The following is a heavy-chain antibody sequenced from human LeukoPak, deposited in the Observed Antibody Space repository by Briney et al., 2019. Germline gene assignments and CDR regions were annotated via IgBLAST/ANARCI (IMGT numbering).Heavy chain of an antibody. Sequence: GASVKVSCKASGYTFTSYAMHWVRQAPGQRLEWMGWINAGNGNTKYSRKFQGRVTITRDTSASTAYMELSSLRSEDTAVYYCGAITVRYYYGMDVWGQGTTVTVSS. CDR3: GAITVRYYYGMDV. D-gene: IGHD1-14*01. CDR1: GYTFTSYA. J-gene: IGHJ6*02. V-gene: IGHV1-3*01. CDR2: INAGNGNT.